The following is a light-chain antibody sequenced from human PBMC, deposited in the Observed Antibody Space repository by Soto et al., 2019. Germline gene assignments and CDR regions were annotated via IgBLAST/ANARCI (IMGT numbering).Light chain of an antibody. CDR1: RSINRW. V-gene: IGKV1-5*01. Sequence: DIQMTQSPSTLSASVGDRVTITFRASRSINRWLAWYQQKPGKAPKLIISDASNLENGVPSRFSGSGSGTEFTLTISSLQSDDFATYYCQQYSAYWTFGQGTKVDIK. J-gene: IGKJ1*01. CDR2: DAS. CDR3: QQYSAYWT.